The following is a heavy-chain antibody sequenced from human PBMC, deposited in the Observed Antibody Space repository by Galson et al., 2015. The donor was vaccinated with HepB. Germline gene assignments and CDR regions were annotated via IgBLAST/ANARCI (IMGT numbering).Heavy chain of an antibody. D-gene: IGHD6-13*01. J-gene: IGHJ3*02. Sequence: SLRLSCAVSGFTFNNFVMNWVRQAPGKGLEWVSTISGSGGTTYFADSVKGRFTISRDNFNNTLYLQMNSLTAEDSALFYCAKSPSRSWSEFDIWGQGTMVIVSS. CDR1: GFTFNNFV. CDR2: ISGSGGTT. V-gene: IGHV3-23*01. CDR3: AKSPSRSWSEFDI.